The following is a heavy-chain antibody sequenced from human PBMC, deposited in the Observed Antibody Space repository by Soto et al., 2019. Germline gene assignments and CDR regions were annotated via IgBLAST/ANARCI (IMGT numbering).Heavy chain of an antibody. CDR3: AKVQWPLRVPCSSTSCPHPSFDY. V-gene: IGHV3-23*01. CDR2: ISGSGGST. CDR1: GFTFSSYA. D-gene: IGHD2-2*01. Sequence: GGSLRLSCAASGFTFSSYAMSWVRQAPGKGLEWVSAISGSGGSTYYADSVKGRFTISRDNSKNTLYLQMNSLRAEDTAVYYCAKVQWPLRVPCSSTSCPHPSFDYWGQGTLVTVSS. J-gene: IGHJ4*02.